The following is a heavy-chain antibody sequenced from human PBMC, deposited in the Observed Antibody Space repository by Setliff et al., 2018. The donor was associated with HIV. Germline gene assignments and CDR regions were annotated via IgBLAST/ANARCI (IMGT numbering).Heavy chain of an antibody. CDR3: AKRAQIYYYYYGMDV. Sequence: GGSLRLSCEASGFRVTDTYMAWVRQAPGKGLEWVTLIYKAGKTYYADFVKGRFTIARDDTKNTLYLQMNSLRAEDTAVYYCAKRAQIYYYYYGMDVWGQGTTVTVSS. V-gene: IGHV3-53*01. J-gene: IGHJ6*02. CDR1: GFRVTDTY. CDR2: IYKAGKT. D-gene: IGHD6-25*01.